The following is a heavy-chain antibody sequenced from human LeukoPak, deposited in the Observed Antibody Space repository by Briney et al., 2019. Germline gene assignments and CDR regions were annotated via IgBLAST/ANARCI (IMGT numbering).Heavy chain of an antibody. CDR3: ARDMTEWDLLRGDFDN. V-gene: IGHV3-21*01. J-gene: IGHJ4*02. D-gene: IGHD1-26*01. CDR1: GFTFSSYA. CDR2: ISTSSTFI. Sequence: GGSLRLSCADSGFTFSSYAMSWVRQAPGKGLEWVSAISTSSTFINYADSVKGRFTVSRDNAKNSLYLQMNSLRVEDTAVYYCARDMTEWDLLRGDFDNWGQGTLVTVSS.